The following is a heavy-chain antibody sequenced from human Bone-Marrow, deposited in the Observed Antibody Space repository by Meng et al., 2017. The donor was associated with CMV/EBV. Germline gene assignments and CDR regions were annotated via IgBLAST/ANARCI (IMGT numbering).Heavy chain of an antibody. CDR1: RFIFSNYG. D-gene: IGHD2-2*01. CDR2: IRYDGGNR. V-gene: IGHV3-30*02. Sequence: GGSLRLSCVASRFIFSNYGMHWVRQAPGKGLEWVAYIRYDGGNRHYADSVMGRFTISRDNSKNTLSLQMNSLRGEDTAVYYCAKVSGGYCSTTSCPPDSWGQGTLVAVSS. J-gene: IGHJ5*01. CDR3: AKVSGGYCSTTSCPPDS.